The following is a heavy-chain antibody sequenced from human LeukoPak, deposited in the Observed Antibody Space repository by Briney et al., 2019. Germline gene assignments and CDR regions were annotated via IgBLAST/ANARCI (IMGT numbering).Heavy chain of an antibody. D-gene: IGHD1-26*01. V-gene: IGHV4-59*12. CDR3: ARVGGVGATHAFDI. CDR2: IYYSGST. J-gene: IGHJ3*02. CDR1: GGSISSYY. Sequence: PSETLSLTCTVSGGSISSYYWSWIRQPPGKGLEWIGYIYYSGSTNYNPSLKSRVTISVDTSKNQFSLKLSSVTAADTAVYYCARVGGVGATHAFDIWGQGTMVTVSS.